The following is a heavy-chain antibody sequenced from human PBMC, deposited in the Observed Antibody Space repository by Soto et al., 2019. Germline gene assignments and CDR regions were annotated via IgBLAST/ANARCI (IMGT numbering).Heavy chain of an antibody. Sequence: GASVKVSCKASGGTFSSYAISWVRQAPGQGLEWMGGIIPIFGTANYAQKFQGRVTITADKSTSTAYMELSSLRSEDTAVYYCARDRGDIAASASNYYYYYYGMDVWGQWTTVTVSS. CDR3: ARDRGDIAASASNYYYYYYGMDV. D-gene: IGHD6-6*01. CDR2: IIPIFGTA. V-gene: IGHV1-69*06. J-gene: IGHJ6*02. CDR1: GGTFSSYA.